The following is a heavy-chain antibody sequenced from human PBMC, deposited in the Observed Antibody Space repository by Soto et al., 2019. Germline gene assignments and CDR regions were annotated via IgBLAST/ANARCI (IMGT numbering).Heavy chain of an antibody. CDR1: GFTFSDCY. D-gene: IGHD6-19*01. J-gene: IGHJ4*02. Sequence: QAHVVESGGGLVKPGASLRLSCTASGFTFSDCYMSWIRQAPGKGLEWVSYISSSGRTIFYADSVRGRFTISRDNANNSLYLTMNSLRAEDTAVYYCAAGGGWGYFDYWGQGTLVTVSS. CDR3: AAGGGWGYFDY. V-gene: IGHV3-11*01. CDR2: ISSSGRTI.